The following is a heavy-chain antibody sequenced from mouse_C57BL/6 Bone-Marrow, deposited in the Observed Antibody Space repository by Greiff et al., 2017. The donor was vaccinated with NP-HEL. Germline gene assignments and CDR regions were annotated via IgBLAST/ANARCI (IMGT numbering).Heavy chain of an antibody. Sequence: QVQLQQPGAELVMPGASVKLSCKASGYTFTSYWMHWVKQRPGQGLEWIGEIDPSDSYTNYNQKFKGQSTLTVDKSSSTAYMQLSSLTSEDSAVYYCAREGVTTSVGFAYWGQGTLVTVSA. CDR2: IDPSDSYT. J-gene: IGHJ3*01. V-gene: IGHV1-69*01. D-gene: IGHD2-3*01. CDR1: GYTFTSYW. CDR3: AREGVTTSVGFAY.